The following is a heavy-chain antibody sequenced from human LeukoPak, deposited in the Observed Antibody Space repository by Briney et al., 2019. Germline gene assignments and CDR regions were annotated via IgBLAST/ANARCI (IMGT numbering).Heavy chain of an antibody. Sequence: GGSLRLSCAASGFTVSSNYMSWVRQAPGKGLEWVSVIYSGGSKYYADSVKGRFTISRDNSKNTLYLQMSSLRAEDTAVYYCARAGQWLGQYYFDYWGQGTLVTVSS. CDR1: GFTVSSNY. CDR3: ARAGQWLGQYYFDY. V-gene: IGHV3-53*01. D-gene: IGHD6-19*01. CDR2: IYSGGSK. J-gene: IGHJ4*02.